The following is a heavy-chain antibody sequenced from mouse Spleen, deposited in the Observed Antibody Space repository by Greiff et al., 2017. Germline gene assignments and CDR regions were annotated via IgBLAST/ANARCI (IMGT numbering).Heavy chain of an antibody. CDR2: ISSGGGNT. CDR1: GFTFSSYA. Sequence: DVMLVESGGGLVKLGGSLKLSCAASGFTFSSYAMSWVRQTPEKRLEWVATISSGGGNTYYPDSVKGRFTISRDNAKNTLYLQMSSLKSEDTAMYYCARPYGNYPAWFAYWGQGTLVTVSA. V-gene: IGHV5-9*01. CDR3: ARPYGNYPAWFAY. D-gene: IGHD2-1*01. J-gene: IGHJ3*01.